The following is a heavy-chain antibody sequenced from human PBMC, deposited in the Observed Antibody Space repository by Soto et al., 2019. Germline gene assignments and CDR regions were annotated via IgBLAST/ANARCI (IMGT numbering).Heavy chain of an antibody. Sequence: ASVKFSCKASGYTFTSYDINWVRQATGQGLEWMGWMNPNSGNTGYAQKFQGRVTMTRNTSISTAYMELSSLRSEDTAVYYCARGLGGVVGAANYGMDVWGQGTTVTVSS. V-gene: IGHV1-8*01. CDR3: ARGLGGVVGAANYGMDV. CDR2: MNPNSGNT. J-gene: IGHJ6*02. D-gene: IGHD1-26*01. CDR1: GYTFTSYD.